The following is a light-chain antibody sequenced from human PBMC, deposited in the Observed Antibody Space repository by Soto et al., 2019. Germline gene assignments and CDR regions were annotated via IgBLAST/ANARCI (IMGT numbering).Light chain of an antibody. Sequence: DIQMTQSPSTLSASVGDRVTITCRASQSISSWLAWYQQRPGKPPKLLIYDASSLESGVPSRFSGSGSGTEFPLTISSLQPDDFATYYCQQYNSYSPRTFGQGTKVEIK. CDR2: DAS. J-gene: IGKJ1*01. CDR1: QSISSW. CDR3: QQYNSYSPRT. V-gene: IGKV1-5*01.